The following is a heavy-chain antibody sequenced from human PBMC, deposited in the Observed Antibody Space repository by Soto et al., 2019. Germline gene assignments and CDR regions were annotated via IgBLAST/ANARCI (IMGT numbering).Heavy chain of an antibody. J-gene: IGHJ4*02. V-gene: IGHV1-8*01. CDR2: MNPNSGNT. Sequence: QVQLVQSGAEVKKPGASVKVSCKASGYTFTSYDINWVRQATGQGLEWMGWMNPNSGNTGYAQKFQGKVTMTRNTSISTAYMELSSLRSEDTAVYYCARGGFGAHYDYVWERGIYDYWGQGTLVTVSS. CDR3: ARGGFGAHYDYVWERGIYDY. CDR1: GYTFTSYD. D-gene: IGHD3-16*01.